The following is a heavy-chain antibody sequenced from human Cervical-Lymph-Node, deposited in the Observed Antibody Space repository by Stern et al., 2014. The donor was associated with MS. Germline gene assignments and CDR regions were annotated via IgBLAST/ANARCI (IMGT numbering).Heavy chain of an antibody. CDR1: GFNFGDYA. CDR2: VNWNGGST. D-gene: IGHD2-8*02. CDR3: ARAFCTGGVCYSFPFYGMDV. J-gene: IGHJ6*02. Sequence: EVQLVESGGGVVRPGRALRLSCAASGFNFGDYAMSWVRQGPGTGLEWVAAVNWNGGSTVYAGSVQGRFTISRDNAKNSLYLQMNSLRAEDTALYHCARAFCTGGVCYSFPFYGMDVWGQGTTVTVSS. V-gene: IGHV3-20*01.